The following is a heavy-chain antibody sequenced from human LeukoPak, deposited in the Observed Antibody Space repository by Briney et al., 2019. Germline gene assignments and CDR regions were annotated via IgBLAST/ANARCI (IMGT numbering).Heavy chain of an antibody. CDR3: ARLVGCGSTNCYSPDNWFDP. Sequence: GASVKVSCKASGYTFASYGISWVGQSPGHGLEWLGWISAYNGNTNYAQKLQGRVTMTTDTSTSTAYMELRSLRSDDTAVYYCARLVGCGSTNCYSPDNWFDPWGQGTLVTVSS. CDR2: ISAYNGNT. D-gene: IGHD2-2*01. J-gene: IGHJ5*02. V-gene: IGHV1-18*01. CDR1: GYTFASYG.